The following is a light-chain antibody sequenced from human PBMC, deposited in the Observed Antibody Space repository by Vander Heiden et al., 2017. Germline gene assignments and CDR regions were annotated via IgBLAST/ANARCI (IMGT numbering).Light chain of an antibody. CDR2: DAS. J-gene: IGKJ5*01. Sequence: ELVLTHSPATLSLSPGERATLSCRASRSVSSYLAWYQQKPGQAPRLLIYDASNRATGIPARFSGSGSGTDFTLTISSLEPEDFAVYYCQQCGNWPITFGQGTRVEIK. V-gene: IGKV3-11*01. CDR1: RSVSSY. CDR3: QQCGNWPIT.